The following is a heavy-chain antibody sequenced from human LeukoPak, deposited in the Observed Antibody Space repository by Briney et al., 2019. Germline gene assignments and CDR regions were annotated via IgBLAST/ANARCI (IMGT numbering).Heavy chain of an antibody. Sequence: PGGSLRLSCAASGFTFDDYAMHWVRQAPGKGLEWVSGISWNSGSIGYADSVKGRFTISRDNAKNPLYLQMNSLRAEDTALYYCAKGDGDYDLGGYYYYYGMDVWGQGTTVTVSS. CDR2: ISWNSGSI. D-gene: IGHD4-17*01. V-gene: IGHV3-9*01. J-gene: IGHJ6*02. CDR3: AKGDGDYDLGGYYYYYGMDV. CDR1: GFTFDDYA.